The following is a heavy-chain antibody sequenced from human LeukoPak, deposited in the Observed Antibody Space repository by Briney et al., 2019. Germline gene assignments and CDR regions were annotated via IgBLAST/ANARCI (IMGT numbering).Heavy chain of an antibody. J-gene: IGHJ4*02. CDR1: GYTFTDYY. CDR2: INPNTGGT. CDR3: ARKGGAVLTGYHY. D-gene: IGHD3-9*01. V-gene: IGHV1-2*02. Sequence: ASVKVSCKPSGYTFTDYYIHWVRQAPGQGLEWMGRINPNTGGTSYAQRFQGRVTMTRDTSISTAYMELSSLRSDDTAVFYCARKGGAVLTGYHYWGQGTLVTVSS.